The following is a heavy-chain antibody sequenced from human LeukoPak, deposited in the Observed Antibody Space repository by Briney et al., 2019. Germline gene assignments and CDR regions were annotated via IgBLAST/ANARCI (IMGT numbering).Heavy chain of an antibody. V-gene: IGHV3-33*08. CDR3: AREAAWGNWYFDH. CDR1: GFTFSRHG. CDR2: IGDTGRAK. Sequence: GRCLRLSCAASGFTFSRHGMHWVRQAPGKGLEWVAVIGDTGRAKYYADSVEGRFTASRDNFKNTLYLEMNSLRYDDTALYYCAREAAWGNWYFDHWGRGTLVTVSS. D-gene: IGHD3-16*01. J-gene: IGHJ2*01.